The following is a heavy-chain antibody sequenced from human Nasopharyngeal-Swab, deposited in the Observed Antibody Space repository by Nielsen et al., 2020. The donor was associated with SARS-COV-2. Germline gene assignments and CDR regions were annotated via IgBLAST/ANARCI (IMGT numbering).Heavy chain of an antibody. D-gene: IGHD1-26*01. Sequence: SVKVSCKASGGTFSSYAISWVRQAPGRGLEWMGGIIPIFGTANYAQKFQGRVTITADESTSTAYMELSSLRSEDTAVYYCAVGATGYYYMDVWGKGTTVTVSS. J-gene: IGHJ6*03. V-gene: IGHV1-69*13. CDR2: IIPIFGTA. CDR1: GGTFSSYA. CDR3: AVGATGYYYMDV.